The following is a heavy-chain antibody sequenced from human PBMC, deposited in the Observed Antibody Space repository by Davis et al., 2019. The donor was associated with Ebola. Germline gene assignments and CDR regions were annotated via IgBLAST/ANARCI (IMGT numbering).Heavy chain of an antibody. CDR2: IKQDGSAE. CDR3: ARDRSGYYGSAYYFDH. Sequence: PGGSLRLSCVASGISFSDYWMSWVRQTPGKGLEWVANIKQDGSAENYVDSVKGRFSISRDNTKNSLYLQMDSLRVEDTAVYYCARDRSGYYGSAYYFDHWGQGTQVTVSS. V-gene: IGHV3-7*01. J-gene: IGHJ4*02. CDR1: GISFSDYW. D-gene: IGHD3-10*01.